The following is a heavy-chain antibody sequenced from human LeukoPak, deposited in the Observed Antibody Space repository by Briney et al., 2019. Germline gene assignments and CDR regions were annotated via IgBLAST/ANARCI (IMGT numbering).Heavy chain of an antibody. CDR2: ISSSSSYI. J-gene: IGHJ6*02. CDR3: ARDPRSLYYYGMDV. CDR1: GFTFSSYS. Sequence: GGSLRLSCAASGFTFSSYSMNWVRQAPGKGLEWVSSISSSSSYIYYADSVKGRFTISRDNAKNSLYLQMNSLRAEDTAVYYCARDPRSLYYYGMDVWGQGTTVTVSS. V-gene: IGHV3-21*01.